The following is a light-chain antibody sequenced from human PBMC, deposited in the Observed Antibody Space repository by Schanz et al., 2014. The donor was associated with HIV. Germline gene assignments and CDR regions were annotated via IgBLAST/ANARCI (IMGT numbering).Light chain of an antibody. Sequence: ETVMTQSPATLSVFPGEGVTLSCRASQSVSTRSAWFQQKPGQAPRLLIYGASSRATGIPDRFSGSGSGTDFTLTISRLEPEDFAVYYCQQYGSSPYTFGQGTKLEIK. CDR1: QSVSTRS. CDR2: GAS. J-gene: IGKJ2*01. CDR3: QQYGSSPYT. V-gene: IGKV3-20*01.